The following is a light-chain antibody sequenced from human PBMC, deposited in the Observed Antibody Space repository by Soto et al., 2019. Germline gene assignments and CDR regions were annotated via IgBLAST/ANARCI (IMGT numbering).Light chain of an antibody. V-gene: IGKV1-33*01. CDR3: QQFYDLPIT. CDR1: QDISDV. Sequence: DIQITQSPSALSASVAGRVTITCQANQDISDVLNWYQQQPGKAPKVLIYDASKLQTGVPSRFSGRGSGKDFTFTISSLQPDDSGTYYCQQFYDLPITCGQGTRREIK. J-gene: IGKJ5*01. CDR2: DAS.